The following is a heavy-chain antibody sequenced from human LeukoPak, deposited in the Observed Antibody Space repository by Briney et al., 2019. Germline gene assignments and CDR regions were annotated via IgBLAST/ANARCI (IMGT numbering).Heavy chain of an antibody. J-gene: IGHJ4*02. CDR2: IYYSGST. D-gene: IGHD3-10*01. CDR3: ARDRGHEYFDY. V-gene: IGHV4-59*01. CDR1: GGSISSYY. Sequence: PSETLSLTCTVSGGSISSYYWSWIRQPPGKGLEWIGYIYYSGSTNYNPSLKSRVTISVDTSKNQFSLKLSSVTAADTAVYYCARDRGHEYFDYWGQGTLVTVSS.